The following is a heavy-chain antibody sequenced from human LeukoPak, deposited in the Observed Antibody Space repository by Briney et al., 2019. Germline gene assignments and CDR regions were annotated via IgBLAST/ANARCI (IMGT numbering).Heavy chain of an antibody. V-gene: IGHV3-30*18. CDR2: ISYDGSNK. J-gene: IGHJ4*02. Sequence: GGSLRLSCAASGFTFSSYGMHWVRQAPGKGLEWVAVISYDGSNKYYADSVKGRFTISRDNSKNTLYLQMNSLRAEDTAVYYCAKDEYCSGGSCFSVDYWGQGTLVTVSS. CDR1: GFTFSSYG. CDR3: AKDEYCSGGSCFSVDY. D-gene: IGHD2-15*01.